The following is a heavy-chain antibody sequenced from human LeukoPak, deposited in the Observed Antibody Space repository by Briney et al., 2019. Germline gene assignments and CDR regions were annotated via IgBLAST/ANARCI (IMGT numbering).Heavy chain of an antibody. D-gene: IGHD6-19*01. CDR3: ARDHIAVAGYYYYGMDV. Sequence: PSETLSLTCAVYGGSFSGYYWSWIRQPPGKGLEWIGEINHSGSTNYNPSLKSRVTISVDTSKNQFSLKLSSVTAADTAVYYCARDHIAVAGYYYYGMDVWGQGTTVSVSS. V-gene: IGHV4-34*01. CDR1: GGSFSGYY. J-gene: IGHJ6*02. CDR2: INHSGST.